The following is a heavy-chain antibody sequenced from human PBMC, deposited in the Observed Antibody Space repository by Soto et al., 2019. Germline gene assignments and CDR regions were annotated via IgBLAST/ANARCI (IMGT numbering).Heavy chain of an antibody. CDR2: IRRNAYGGTT. J-gene: IGHJ4*02. V-gene: IGHV3-49*04. CDR3: TRASSLDFDF. CDR1: GFTFGDYA. D-gene: IGHD3-16*01. Sequence: GSLRLSCTTSGFTFGDYALSWVRQAPGKGLEWVGFIRRNAYGGTTDYAASVKGRFIISRDDSESIAYLQMNSLRTEDTALYYCTRASSLDFDFWGQGTLVTVS.